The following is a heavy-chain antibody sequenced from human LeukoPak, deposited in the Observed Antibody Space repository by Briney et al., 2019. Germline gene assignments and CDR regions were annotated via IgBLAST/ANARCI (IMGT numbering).Heavy chain of an antibody. Sequence: PSETLSLTCAVSGGSLSSGGYSWSWIRQPPGKGLEWIGYIYHSGSTYYNPSLKSRVTISVDRSKNQFSLKLSSVTAADTAVYYCARAGYSSSPDYWGQGTLVTVSS. CDR3: ARAGYSSSPDY. CDR2: IYHSGST. D-gene: IGHD6-13*01. J-gene: IGHJ4*02. V-gene: IGHV4-30-2*01. CDR1: GGSLSSGGYS.